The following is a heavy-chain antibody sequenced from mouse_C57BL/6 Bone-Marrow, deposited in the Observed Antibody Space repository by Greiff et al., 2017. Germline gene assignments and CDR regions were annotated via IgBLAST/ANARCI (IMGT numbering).Heavy chain of an antibody. Sequence: VQLQESGPGLVAPSQSLSITCTVSGFSLTSYAISWVRQPPGKGLEWLGVIWTGGGTNYNSAIKSRLSISKDNSKSQVFLKMNSLQTDDTARYYCASKRSYDYDGRYFYAMDYWGQGTSVTVSS. J-gene: IGHJ4*01. D-gene: IGHD2-4*01. CDR1: GFSLTSYA. CDR3: ASKRSYDYDGRYFYAMDY. V-gene: IGHV2-9-1*01. CDR2: IWTGGGT.